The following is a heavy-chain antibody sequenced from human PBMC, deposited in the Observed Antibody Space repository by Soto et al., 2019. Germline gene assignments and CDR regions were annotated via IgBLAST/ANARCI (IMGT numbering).Heavy chain of an antibody. CDR3: ARDLGYYDYIWGSYRYNYFDY. D-gene: IGHD3-16*02. CDR1: GFTFSDYY. CDR2: ISSSGSTI. J-gene: IGHJ4*02. Sequence: PGGSLRLSCAASGFTFSDYYMSWIRQAPGKGLEWVSYISSSGSTIYYADSVKGRFTISRDNAKNSLYLQMNSLRAEDTAVYYCARDLGYYDYIWGSYRYNYFDYWGQGTLVTSPQ. V-gene: IGHV3-11*01.